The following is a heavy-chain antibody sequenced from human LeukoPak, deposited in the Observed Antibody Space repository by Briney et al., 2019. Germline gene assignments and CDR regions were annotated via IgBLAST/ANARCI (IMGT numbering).Heavy chain of an antibody. CDR2: INHSGST. CDR1: GGSFSGYY. Sequence: SETLSLTCAVYGGSFSGYYWSWIRQPPGKGLEWIGEINHSGSTNYNPSLKSRVTISVDTSKNQFSLKLSSVTAADTAVYYCARGTARVTVDYWAQGPLVTGPS. D-gene: IGHD5-18*01. CDR3: ARGTARVTVDY. V-gene: IGHV4-34*01. J-gene: IGHJ4*02.